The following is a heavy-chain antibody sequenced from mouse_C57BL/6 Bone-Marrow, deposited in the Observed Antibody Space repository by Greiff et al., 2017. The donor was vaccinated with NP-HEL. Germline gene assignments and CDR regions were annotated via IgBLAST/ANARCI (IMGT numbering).Heavy chain of an antibody. D-gene: IGHD2-1*01. CDR1: GFTFSSYA. CDR2: ISYGGSYP. Sequence: EVQRVESGGGLVKPGGSLKLSCAASGFTFSSYAMSWVRQTPEKRLEWVATISYGGSYPYYPDPVKGRFTISRDNAKNTLYLQMSHLKSENTAMDYCAKDRGNGYFDVWGTGTTVTVSS. V-gene: IGHV5-4*01. CDR3: AKDRGNGYFDV. J-gene: IGHJ1*03.